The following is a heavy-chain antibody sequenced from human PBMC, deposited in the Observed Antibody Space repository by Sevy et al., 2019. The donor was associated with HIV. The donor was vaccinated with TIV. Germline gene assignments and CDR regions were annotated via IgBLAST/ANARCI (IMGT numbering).Heavy chain of an antibody. V-gene: IGHV3-48*03. CDR3: AREILVIPYYYYTMDV. D-gene: IGHD3-9*01. J-gene: IGHJ6*02. Sequence: GGSLRLSCTASGFTFSSYDMNWVRQAPGKGLEWVSKISSSGSYIYYADSVKGRFTISRDNAKNSLYLQMNSLRAEDTGVYYCAREILVIPYYYYTMDVWGQGTTVTVSS. CDR1: GFTFSSYD. CDR2: ISSSGSYI.